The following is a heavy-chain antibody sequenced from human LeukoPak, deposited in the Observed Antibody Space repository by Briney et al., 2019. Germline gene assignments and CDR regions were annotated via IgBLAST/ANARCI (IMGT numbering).Heavy chain of an antibody. V-gene: IGHV3-53*01. CDR3: AKDASAGLAAFDGTDV. CDR1: GLTVSSHY. J-gene: IGHJ6*02. Sequence: PGGSLRLSCVASGLTVSSHYMSWVRQAPGKGLEWVSAVYSGGNTKYADSVKGRFTISRDNSKNTPYLQMNSLRAEDTAVYFCAKDASAGLAAFDGTDVWGQGTTVTVSS. CDR2: VYSGGNT.